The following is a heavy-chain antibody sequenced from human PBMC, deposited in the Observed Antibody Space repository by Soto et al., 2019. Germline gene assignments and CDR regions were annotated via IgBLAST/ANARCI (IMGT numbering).Heavy chain of an antibody. CDR1: GYSFTTYW. V-gene: IGHV5-51*01. CDR3: ARHEQFYYYYYGMDV. J-gene: IGHJ6*02. D-gene: IGHD4-4*01. CDR2: INPSDSDI. Sequence: GESLNISCKASGYSFTTYWIAWLRQMPGKGLEWMGIINPSDSDIRYSPSFQGQVTISADNSISTAYLQWSSLKASDTAMYYCARHEQFYYYYYGMDVWGQGTAVTV.